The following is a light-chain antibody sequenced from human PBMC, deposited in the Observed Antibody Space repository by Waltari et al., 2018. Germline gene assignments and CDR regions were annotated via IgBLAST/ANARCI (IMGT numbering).Light chain of an antibody. J-gene: IGKJ4*01. V-gene: IGKV3-11*01. CDR3: QQRFSWPPT. Sequence: VVTQSPATLSLSPGERATLSCTASEGVSNPLAWYQQKPGQGPRLLIYEDSIRATATPARFSGSGSGTDFTLTINNVEPEDFALYFCQQRFSWPPTFGGGTKVDI. CDR2: EDS. CDR1: EGVSNP.